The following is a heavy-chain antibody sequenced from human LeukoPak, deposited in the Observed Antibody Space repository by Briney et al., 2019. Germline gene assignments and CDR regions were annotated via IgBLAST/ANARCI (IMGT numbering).Heavy chain of an antibody. CDR1: GGSISSYY. D-gene: IGHD6-13*01. J-gene: IGHJ4*02. Sequence: SETLSLTCTVSGGSISSYYWSWIRQPPGKGLEWIGEINHSGSTNYNPSLKSRVTISVDTSKNQFSLKLSSVTAADTAVYYCARSTIAAARGGDFDYWGQGTLVTVSS. CDR3: ARSTIAAARGGDFDY. V-gene: IGHV4-34*01. CDR2: INHSGST.